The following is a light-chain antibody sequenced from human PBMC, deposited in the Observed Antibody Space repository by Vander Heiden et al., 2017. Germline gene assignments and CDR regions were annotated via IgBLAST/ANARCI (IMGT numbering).Light chain of an antibody. J-gene: IGLJ2*01. V-gene: IGLV1-47*01. CDR3: ATWDGSLSGVV. Sequence: QSVLTQTPSASETPGQRVTISFSGSCRNHRGNDVYWYQHCPGTAPKLLIYGNNQRPSGVPDRFSGSKSGTSASLAISGLRSEDEADYYCATWDGSLSGVVFGGGTKLTVL. CDR2: GNN. CDR1: CRNHRGND.